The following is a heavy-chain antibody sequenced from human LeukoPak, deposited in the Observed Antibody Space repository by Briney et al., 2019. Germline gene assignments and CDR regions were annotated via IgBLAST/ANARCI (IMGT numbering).Heavy chain of an antibody. V-gene: IGHV3-33*01. CDR1: GFTFSSYG. CDR2: IWYDGSNK. CDR3: ARDKTVVTPSWFDP. Sequence: PGGSLSLSCAASGFTFSSYGMHWVRQAPGKGLEWVAAIWYDGSNKYYADSVKGRFTISRDNSKNTLYLQMNSLRAEDTAVYYCARDKTVVTPSWFDPWGQGTLVTVSS. J-gene: IGHJ5*02. D-gene: IGHD4-23*01.